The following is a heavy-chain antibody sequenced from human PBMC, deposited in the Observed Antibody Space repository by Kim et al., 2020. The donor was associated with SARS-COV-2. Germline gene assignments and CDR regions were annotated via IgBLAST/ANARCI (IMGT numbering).Heavy chain of an antibody. CDR2: IYYSGST. D-gene: IGHD1-26*01. Sequence: SETLSLTCTVSGGSISSSSYYWGWIRQPPGKGLEWIGSIYYSGSTYYNPSLKSRVTISVDTSKNQFSLKLSSVTAADTAVYYCARHVVGATTGFDYWGQGTLVTVSS. CDR1: GGSISSSSYY. V-gene: IGHV4-39*01. J-gene: IGHJ4*02. CDR3: ARHVVGATTGFDY.